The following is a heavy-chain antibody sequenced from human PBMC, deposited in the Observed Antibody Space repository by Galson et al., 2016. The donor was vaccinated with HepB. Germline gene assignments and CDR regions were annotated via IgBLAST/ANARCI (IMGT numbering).Heavy chain of an antibody. CDR2: IIPIFSST. Sequence: SVKVSCKASGGTFSNYAISWVRQAPGTGLQWMGGIIPIFSSTNYAQNFQDGVTITADDSTSTAYMELSSLISEDTAVYYCGRTRDVFNYYWFDPWGQGTLVTVSS. CDR3: GRTRDVFNYYWFDP. D-gene: IGHD5-24*01. J-gene: IGHJ5*02. CDR1: GGTFSNYA. V-gene: IGHV1-69*13.